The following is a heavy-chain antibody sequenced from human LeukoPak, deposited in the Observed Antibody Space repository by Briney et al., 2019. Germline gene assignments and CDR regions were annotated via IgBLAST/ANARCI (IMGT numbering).Heavy chain of an antibody. CDR2: IYYSGST. V-gene: IGHV4-59*01. D-gene: IGHD2-2*01. CDR3: ARGAIVVVPAASVRPNWFDP. CDR1: GGSISSYH. J-gene: IGHJ5*02. Sequence: PSETLSLTCTVSGGSISSYHWSWIRQPPGKGLEWIGYIYYSGSTNYNPSLKSRVTISVDTSKNQFSLKLSSVTAADTAVYYCARGAIVVVPAASVRPNWFDPWGQGTLVTVSS.